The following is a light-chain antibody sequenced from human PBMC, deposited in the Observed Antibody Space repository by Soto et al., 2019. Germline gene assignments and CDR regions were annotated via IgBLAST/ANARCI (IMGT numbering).Light chain of an antibody. V-gene: IGLV2-14*01. CDR2: EVS. Sequence: QSALTQPASVSGSPGQSITISCTGTSSDVGGYNYVSWYQQHPGKAPKLMIYEVSNRPSGVSNRFSGSKSGNTASLTISGLQAEDEADYYCSSYTSSSTSLYVFGTGTNVTVL. J-gene: IGLJ1*01. CDR3: SSYTSSSTSLYV. CDR1: SSDVGGYNY.